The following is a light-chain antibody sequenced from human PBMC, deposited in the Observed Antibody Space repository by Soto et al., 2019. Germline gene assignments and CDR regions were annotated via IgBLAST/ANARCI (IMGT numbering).Light chain of an antibody. Sequence: VIWMTQSPSLLSASTGDRVTISCRMSQGIGSYLAWYQQKPGKAPELLIYAASTLQSRVPSRFSRSRSGTDFNLTISCLQSEDFATYYCQQYYSFPQTFGQGTKLEIK. CDR3: QQYYSFPQT. J-gene: IGKJ2*01. CDR1: QGIGSY. CDR2: AAS. V-gene: IGKV1D-8*01.